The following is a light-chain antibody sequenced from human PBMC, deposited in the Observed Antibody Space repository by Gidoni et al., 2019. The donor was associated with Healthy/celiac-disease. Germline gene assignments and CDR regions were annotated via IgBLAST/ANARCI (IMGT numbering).Light chain of an antibody. CDR3: QQYNNWPPGVT. CDR2: CAS. V-gene: IGKV3-15*01. J-gene: IGKJ3*01. Sequence: IVMTQSPATLSVAAGVRATLSCRAGQSVSSNLDWYQQKPAQAPRLLIYCASTRSTGITARFSGSGSGTEFTLTISSLQSEDFAVYYCQQYNNWPPGVTFGPGTKVDIK. CDR1: QSVSSN.